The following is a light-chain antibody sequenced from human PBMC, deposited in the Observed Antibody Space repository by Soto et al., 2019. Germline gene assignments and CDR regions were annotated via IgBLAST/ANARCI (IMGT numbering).Light chain of an antibody. CDR2: DTD. V-gene: IGLV7-46*01. CDR1: TGAVTSGHY. Sequence: AVVTQEPSLTVSPGGTVTLTCGSSTGAVTSGHYPYWFQQKPGQAPRTLIYDTDNKQSWTPARFSGSLLGGKAALTLSGAQPEDEADYYCLLSYSGAYWVFGGGTKLTVL. J-gene: IGLJ3*02. CDR3: LLSYSGAYWV.